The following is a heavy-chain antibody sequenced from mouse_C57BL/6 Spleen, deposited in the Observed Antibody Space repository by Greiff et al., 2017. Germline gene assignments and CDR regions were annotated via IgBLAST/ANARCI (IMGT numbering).Heavy chain of an antibody. J-gene: IGHJ2*02. Sequence: QVQLQQPGAELVMPGASVKLSCKASGYTFTSYWMHWVKQRPGQGLEWIGEIDPSDSYTNYNQKFKGKSTLTVDKSSSTAYMQLSSVTSEDSAVYYCARRGRQLRLLDYWGQGTSLTVSS. CDR2: IDPSDSYT. V-gene: IGHV1-69*01. CDR1: GYTFTSYW. D-gene: IGHD3-2*02. CDR3: ARRGRQLRLLDY.